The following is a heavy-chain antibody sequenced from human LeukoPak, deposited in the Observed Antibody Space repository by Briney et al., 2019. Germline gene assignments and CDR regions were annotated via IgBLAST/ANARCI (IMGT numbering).Heavy chain of an antibody. Sequence: PGGSLRLSCAASGFTFSSYAMHWVRQAPGKGLEWVAVISYDGSNKYYAESVKGRFTISRDNSKNTLYLQMNSLRGEDTAVYYCARGAPNYDFWSGYPYYYGMDVWGQGTTVTVSS. J-gene: IGHJ6*02. CDR3: ARGAPNYDFWSGYPYYYGMDV. CDR1: GFTFSSYA. D-gene: IGHD3-3*01. CDR2: ISYDGSNK. V-gene: IGHV3-30-3*01.